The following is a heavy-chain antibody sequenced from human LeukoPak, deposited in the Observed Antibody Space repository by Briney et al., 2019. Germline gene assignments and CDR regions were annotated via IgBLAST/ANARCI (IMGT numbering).Heavy chain of an antibody. Sequence: GGSLRLSCAASGFTFSSYAMSWVRQAPGKGLEWVSAISGSGGSTYYADSVKGRFTISRDNSKNTLYLQMNSLRAEDTAVYYCAKDQGYSYGDLNWFDPWGQGTLVTVSS. CDR1: GFTFSSYA. CDR3: AKDQGYSYGDLNWFDP. D-gene: IGHD5-18*01. V-gene: IGHV3-23*01. J-gene: IGHJ5*02. CDR2: ISGSGGST.